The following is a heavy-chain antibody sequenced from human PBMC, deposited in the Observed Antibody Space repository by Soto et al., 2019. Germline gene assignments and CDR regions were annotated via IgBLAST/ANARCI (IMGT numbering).Heavy chain of an antibody. Sequence: EVQLVESGGGLVQPGGSLRLSCAASGFPFSIYSMNWVRQAPGKGLEWFSYITSDTNTIKYADSVKGRFTISRDNAKNSLYLQMNSLRDEDTDGYFCARSVEGHFDYWGQETVVTVSS. CDR1: GFPFSIYS. V-gene: IGHV3-48*02. J-gene: IGHJ4*02. CDR2: ITSDTNTI. CDR3: ARSVEGHFDY. D-gene: IGHD6-19*01.